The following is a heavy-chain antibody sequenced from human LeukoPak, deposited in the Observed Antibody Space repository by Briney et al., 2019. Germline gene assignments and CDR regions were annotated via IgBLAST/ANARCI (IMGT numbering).Heavy chain of an antibody. V-gene: IGHV3-7*03. Sequence: GGSLRLSCAASGFIFSSYWMSWVRQAPGKGLEWVANINQDGSEKNYVDSAKGRFTISRDNAKNSLFLQMNSLKTEDTAVYYCTRDIVVVPAADANKGNYYYYYMDVWGKGTTVTVSS. CDR2: INQDGSEK. D-gene: IGHD2-2*01. J-gene: IGHJ6*03. CDR1: GFIFSSYW. CDR3: TRDIVVVPAADANKGNYYYYYMDV.